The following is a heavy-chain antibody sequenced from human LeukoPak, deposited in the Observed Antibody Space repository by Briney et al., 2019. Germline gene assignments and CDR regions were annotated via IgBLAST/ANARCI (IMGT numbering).Heavy chain of an antibody. V-gene: IGHV3-9*01. CDR1: GFTFAAYG. Sequence: GGSLRLSCAASGFTFAAYGMHWVRQAPGKGLEWAAGISQDSRGIGYADSVKGRFTISRDNAKNFLYLQLNSLRAEDTAVYYCARPDYDFWSGSPGGNYMDVWGKGTTVTVSS. D-gene: IGHD3-3*01. CDR2: ISQDSRGI. J-gene: IGHJ6*03. CDR3: ARPDYDFWSGSPGGNYMDV.